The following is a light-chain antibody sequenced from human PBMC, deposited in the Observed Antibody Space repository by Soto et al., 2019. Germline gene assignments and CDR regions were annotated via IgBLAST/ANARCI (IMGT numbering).Light chain of an antibody. V-gene: IGLV2-14*03. CDR2: DVS. Sequence: QSALTQPASVSGSPGQSITISCTGTSSDFSGSNYVSWYQHHPGKAPKLMIYDVSNRPSGVSKRFSGSKSDNTASLTISGLQAEDEADYYCSSYTSSSTPVVFGGGTKLTVL. J-gene: IGLJ2*01. CDR1: SSDFSGSNY. CDR3: SSYTSSSTPVV.